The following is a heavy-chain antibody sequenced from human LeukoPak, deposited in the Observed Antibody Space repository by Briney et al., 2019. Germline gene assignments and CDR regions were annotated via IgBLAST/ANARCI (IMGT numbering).Heavy chain of an antibody. CDR3: AREYLGGYLIY. CDR2: TYYRSKWFN. D-gene: IGHD3-16*02. V-gene: IGHV6-1*01. Sequence: SQTLSLTCAISGESVSSNNAAWTWIRQSPSRGLEGLGRTYYRSKWFNDYAVSVKSRITINPDTSKKQFFLQLNSVTPEDTAVYYCAREYLGGYLIYWGQGTLVTVSS. J-gene: IGHJ4*02. CDR1: GESVSSNNAA.